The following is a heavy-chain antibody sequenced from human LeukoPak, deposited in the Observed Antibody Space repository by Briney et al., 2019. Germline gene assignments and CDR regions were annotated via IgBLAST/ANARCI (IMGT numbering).Heavy chain of an antibody. D-gene: IGHD3-3*01. CDR2: INHSGST. CDR3: ARGRDVLRFLEWPRGRYNWFDP. Sequence: SETLSLTCAVYGGSFSGYYWSWIRQPPGKGLEWIGEINHSGSTNYNPSLKSRVTISVDTSKNQFSLKLSSVTAADTAVYYCARGRDVLRFLEWPRGRYNWFDPWGQGTLVTVSS. CDR1: GGSFSGYY. J-gene: IGHJ5*02. V-gene: IGHV4-34*01.